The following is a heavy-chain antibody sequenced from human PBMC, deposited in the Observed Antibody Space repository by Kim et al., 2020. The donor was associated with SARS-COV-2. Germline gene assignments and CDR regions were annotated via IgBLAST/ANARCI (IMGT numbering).Heavy chain of an antibody. V-gene: IGHV3-21*01. CDR3: ALMGVRRYYYGMDV. J-gene: IGHJ6*02. D-gene: IGHD2-8*01. Sequence: GGSLRLSCAASGFTFSSYSMNWVRQAPGKGLEWVSSISSSSSYIYYADSVKGRFTISRDNAKNSLYLQMNSLRAEDTAVYYCALMGVRRYYYGMDVWGQGTTVTVSS. CDR2: ISSSSSYI. CDR1: GFTFSSYS.